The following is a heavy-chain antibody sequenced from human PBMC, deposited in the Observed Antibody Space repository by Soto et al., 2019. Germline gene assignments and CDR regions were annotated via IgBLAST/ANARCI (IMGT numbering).Heavy chain of an antibody. J-gene: IGHJ4*02. D-gene: IGHD1-20*01. V-gene: IGHV4-31*03. Sequence: SETLSLTCTVSGGSMSNGYYYWSWVRQNPGKGLEWIGHIYHSGRTYYNPSLKSRVGILVDTSKNQFSLNLNSVTAADTAVYYCARWVEVSLDYFDSWGQGTPVT. CDR3: ARWVEVSLDYFDS. CDR1: GGSMSNGYYY. CDR2: IYHSGRT.